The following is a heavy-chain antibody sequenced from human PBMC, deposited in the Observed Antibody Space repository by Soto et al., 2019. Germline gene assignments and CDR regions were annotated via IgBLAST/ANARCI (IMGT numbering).Heavy chain of an antibody. V-gene: IGHV3-15*01. CDR2: IKSKTDGGTT. D-gene: IGHD6-6*01. CDR3: TTDLQYSSSSRRVSY. J-gene: IGHJ4*02. Sequence: GGTLRLSCAASGFTFSNAWMSWVRQAPGKGLEWVGRIKSKTDGGTTDYAAPVKGRFTISRDDSKNTLYLQMNSMKTEDTAVYYCTTDLQYSSSSRRVSYWGQGTLVTVSS. CDR1: GFTFSNAW.